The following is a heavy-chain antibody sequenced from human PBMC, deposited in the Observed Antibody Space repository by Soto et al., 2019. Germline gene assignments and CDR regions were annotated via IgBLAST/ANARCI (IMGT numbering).Heavy chain of an antibody. D-gene: IGHD1-26*01. CDR2: IWYDGSNK. Sequence: QVQLVESGGGVVQPGRSLRLSCAASGFTFSSYGMHWVRQAPGKGLEWVAVIWYDGSNKYYADSVKGRFTISRDNSKNTLYLQMNILRAEDTAVYYCARDSIVGATDAFDIWGQGTMVTVSS. CDR1: GFTFSSYG. V-gene: IGHV3-33*01. CDR3: ARDSIVGATDAFDI. J-gene: IGHJ3*02.